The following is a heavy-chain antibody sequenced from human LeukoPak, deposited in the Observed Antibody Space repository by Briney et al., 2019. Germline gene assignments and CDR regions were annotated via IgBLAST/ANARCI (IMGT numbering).Heavy chain of an antibody. D-gene: IGHD6-13*01. CDR3: AKDISSWFDAFDI. V-gene: IGHV3-7*03. J-gene: IGHJ3*02. Sequence: GGSLRLSCAASGFTFSSYWMSWVRQAPGKGLEWVANIKQDGSEKYYVDSVKGRFTISRDNAKNSLYLQMNSLRAEDMALYYCAKDISSWFDAFDIWGQGTTVTVSS. CDR2: IKQDGSEK. CDR1: GFTFSSYW.